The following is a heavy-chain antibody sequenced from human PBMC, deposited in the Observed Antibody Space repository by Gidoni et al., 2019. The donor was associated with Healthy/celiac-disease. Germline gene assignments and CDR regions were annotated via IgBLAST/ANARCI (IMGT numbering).Heavy chain of an antibody. CDR1: GFTFSSYG. J-gene: IGHJ4*02. CDR3: AKSPGPYYYASSGYYPFDY. V-gene: IGHV3-30*18. Sequence: QVQLVESGGGVVQPGRSLRLSCASSGFTFSSYGMHWVRQAPGKGLEWVAVISDDGSNKYYADSVKGRFTISRDNSKNTLYLQMNSLRAEDTAVYYCAKSPGPYYYASSGYYPFDYWGQGTLVTVSS. D-gene: IGHD3-22*01. CDR2: ISDDGSNK.